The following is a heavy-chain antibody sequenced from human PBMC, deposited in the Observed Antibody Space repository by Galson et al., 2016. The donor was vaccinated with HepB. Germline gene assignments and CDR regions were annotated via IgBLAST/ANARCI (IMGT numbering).Heavy chain of an antibody. CDR3: ARRRLQGRLGSFDI. CDR2: ISRGSTYK. CDR1: GFTFNNYS. Sequence: SLRLSCAVSGFTFNNYSMNWVRQAPGKGLEWLSSISRGSTYKYYADSVKGRFTSSRDNAKNSLYLQMNSLRAEDTAVYYCARRRLQGRLGSFDIWGQGTMVTVSS. D-gene: IGHD4-11*01. J-gene: IGHJ3*02. V-gene: IGHV3-21*01.